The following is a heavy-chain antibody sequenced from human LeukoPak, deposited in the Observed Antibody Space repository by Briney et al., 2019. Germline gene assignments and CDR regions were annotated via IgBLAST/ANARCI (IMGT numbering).Heavy chain of an antibody. D-gene: IGHD3-22*01. J-gene: IGHJ4*02. CDR3: ASKQGGYYPFDY. CDR2: ISPGDYTA. V-gene: IGHV3-23*01. CDR1: GITFSSSS. Sequence: GGSLRLSCLASGITFSSSSMSWVRQAPGKGLEWVSAISPGDYTAYYADSVKGRFTVSRDNSKNTLYLQMNSLRAEDTAVYYCASKQGGYYPFDYWGQGTLVTVSS.